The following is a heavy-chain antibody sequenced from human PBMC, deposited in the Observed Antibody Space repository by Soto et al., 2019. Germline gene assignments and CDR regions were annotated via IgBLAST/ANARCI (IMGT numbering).Heavy chain of an antibody. V-gene: IGHV3-33*01. J-gene: IGHJ6*02. CDR2: IWYDGSNK. CDR3: ASELEPQNDYYGMDV. CDR1: GFTFSSYG. Sequence: QVQLVESGGGVVQPGRSLRLSCAASGFTFSSYGMHWVRQAPGKGLEWVAVIWYDGSNKYYADSVKGRFNMSSDNSKNVLYRQMNSQRAEDTAVYYCASELEPQNDYYGMDVWGQGTTVTVS. D-gene: IGHD1-1*01.